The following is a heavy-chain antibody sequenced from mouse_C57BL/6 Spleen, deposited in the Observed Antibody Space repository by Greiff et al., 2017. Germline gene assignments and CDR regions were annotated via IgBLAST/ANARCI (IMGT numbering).Heavy chain of an antibody. CDR3: ARGNFYYYGSSYLDY. CDR2: ILPGSGST. CDR1: GYTFTGYW. Sequence: QVQLQQSGAELMKPGASVKLSCKATGYTFTGYWIEWVKQRPGHGLEWIGEILPGSGSTNYNEKFKGKATFTAATSSNTAYMQLSSLTTEDSAIYYCARGNFYYYGSSYLDYWGQGTTLTVSS. D-gene: IGHD1-1*01. V-gene: IGHV1-9*01. J-gene: IGHJ2*01.